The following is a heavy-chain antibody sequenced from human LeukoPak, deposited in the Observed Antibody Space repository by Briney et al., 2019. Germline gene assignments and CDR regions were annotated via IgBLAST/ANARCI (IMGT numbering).Heavy chain of an antibody. D-gene: IGHD5-12*01. CDR1: GFTFSGYS. CDR2: LGRSGENR. Sequence: PGGSLRLSCAASGFTFSGYSMSWVRQAPGKGLEWVSGLGRSGENRYYADSMKGRFTISRDNAKNPLYLQIDSLRAEDTAVYYCARVHSGYGPDYIDHWGQGTLVTVSS. J-gene: IGHJ4*02. V-gene: IGHV3-21*01. CDR3: ARVHSGYGPDYIDH.